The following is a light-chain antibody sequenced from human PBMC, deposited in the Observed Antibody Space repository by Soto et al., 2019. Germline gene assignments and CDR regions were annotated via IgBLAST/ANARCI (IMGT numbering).Light chain of an antibody. CDR1: QSVRTW. CDR3: QQYKSYWT. CDR2: GTS. J-gene: IGKJ1*01. V-gene: IGKV1-5*03. Sequence: DVPMTQSPSTLSAYVGDTVTITCRASQSVRTWLAWYQQKPGKAPKLLIFGTSTLETGVPSRFSGSGSETEFTLTISSLQPDDFATYFCQQYKSYWTFGQGTKVDIK.